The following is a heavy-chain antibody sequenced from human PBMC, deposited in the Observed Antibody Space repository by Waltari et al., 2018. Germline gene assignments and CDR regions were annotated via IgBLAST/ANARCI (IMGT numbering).Heavy chain of an antibody. D-gene: IGHD6-19*01. V-gene: IGHV3-23*04. CDR1: GFTFISYA. CDR3: AKEAGYSSGAGAFDI. CDR2: ISGSGGST. J-gene: IGHJ3*02. Sequence: EVPLVESGGGLVQPGGSLRLSRASSGFTFISYAMRWVRQAPGKGLEWVSAISGSGGSTYYADSVKGRFTISRDNSKNTLYLQMNSLRAEDTAVYYCAKEAGYSSGAGAFDIWGQGTMVTVSS.